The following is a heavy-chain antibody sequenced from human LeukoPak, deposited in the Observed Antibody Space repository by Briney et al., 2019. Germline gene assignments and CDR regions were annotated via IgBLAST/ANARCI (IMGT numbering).Heavy chain of an antibody. CDR1: GGSISSGGYY. V-gene: IGHV4-31*03. CDR3: ARVGSSGWSTHGY. CDR2: IYYSGST. Sequence: SQTLSLTCTVSGGSISSGGYYWSWIRQHPGKGLEWIGYIYYSGSTYYNPSLKSRVTISVDTSKNQFSLKLSSVTAADTAVYYCARVGSSGWSTHGYWGQGTLVTVSS. D-gene: IGHD6-19*01. J-gene: IGHJ4*02.